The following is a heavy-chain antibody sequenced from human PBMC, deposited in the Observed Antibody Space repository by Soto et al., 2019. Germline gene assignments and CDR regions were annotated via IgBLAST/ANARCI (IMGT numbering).Heavy chain of an antibody. J-gene: IGHJ5*02. CDR2: IYNSGST. Sequence: QVQLQESGPGLVKPSQTLSLTCTVSGGSISSGGYYWSWIRQHPGKVLESIGYIYNSGSTYYNPSLKSRVTVASDTSKTQFSVEFSSVTAADTAVCYCARDPASWCQGTLVSVSS. CDR1: GGSISSGGYY. V-gene: IGHV4-31*03. CDR3: ARDPAS.